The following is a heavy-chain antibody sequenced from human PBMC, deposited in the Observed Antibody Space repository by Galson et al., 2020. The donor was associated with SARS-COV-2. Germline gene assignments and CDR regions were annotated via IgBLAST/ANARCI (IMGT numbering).Heavy chain of an antibody. Sequence: GGSLRLSCAASGFTFSSYAMHWVRQAPGKGLEWVAVISYDGSNKYYADSVKGRFTISRDNSKNTLYLQMNSLRAEDTAVYYCAGLLAVAGGFDYWGQGTLVTVSS. V-gene: IGHV3-30*04. J-gene: IGHJ4*02. CDR2: ISYDGSNK. CDR3: AGLLAVAGGFDY. D-gene: IGHD6-19*01. CDR1: GFTFSSYA.